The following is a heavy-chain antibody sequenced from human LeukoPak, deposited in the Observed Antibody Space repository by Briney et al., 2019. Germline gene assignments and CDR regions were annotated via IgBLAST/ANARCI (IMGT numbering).Heavy chain of an antibody. Sequence: PGAALILSCAASGFAFSSYSIRWGRPPPGKGVEWVSSITSSSSYIYYPDSLKGRFTISRDNAKNSLYLQMNSLRAEDTAVYYCARDTAVGATGYWGQGTLGTV. CDR3: ARDTAVGATGY. CDR2: ITSSSSYI. D-gene: IGHD1-26*01. V-gene: IGHV3-21*01. CDR1: GFAFSSYS. J-gene: IGHJ4*02.